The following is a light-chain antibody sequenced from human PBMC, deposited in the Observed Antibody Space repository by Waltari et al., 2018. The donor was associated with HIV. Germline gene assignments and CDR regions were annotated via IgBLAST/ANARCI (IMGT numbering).Light chain of an antibody. CDR1: QSLLHSNGYNY. V-gene: IGKV2-28*01. CDR3: MQALQTPLFT. J-gene: IGKJ3*01. Sequence: DIVMTQSPLSLPVTPGEPASLPCRSRQSLLHSNGYNYLDWYLQKPGQSAQLLIYLGSNRASGVPDRFSGSGSGTDFTLKISRVEAEDVGVYYCMQALQTPLFTFGPGTKVDIK. CDR2: LGS.